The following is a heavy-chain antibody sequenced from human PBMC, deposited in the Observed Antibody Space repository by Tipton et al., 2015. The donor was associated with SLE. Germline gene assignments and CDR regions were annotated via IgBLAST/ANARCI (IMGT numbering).Heavy chain of an antibody. J-gene: IGHJ3*01. D-gene: IGHD7-27*01. V-gene: IGHV4-59*08. Sequence: TLSLTCTVSGGSIVYHYWSWIRQTPGKGLEYLVFIHYSGKTDSHPSLQSRTTISVHTSKNQCSLSLRSVTAADTAVYFCSSRNWDETFDVWGQGTMVTVSS. CDR3: SSRNWDETFDV. CDR1: GGSIVYHY. CDR2: IHYSGKT.